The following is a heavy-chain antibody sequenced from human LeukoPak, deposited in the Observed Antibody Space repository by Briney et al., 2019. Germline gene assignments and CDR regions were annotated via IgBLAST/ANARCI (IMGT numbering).Heavy chain of an antibody. CDR2: INHSGST. CDR1: GDSISSDY. CDR3: ARRYYYDSSGYYSRGFDY. V-gene: IGHV4-34*01. Sequence: SETLSLTCNVSGDSISSDYWSWIRQPPGKGLEWIGEINHSGSTNYNPSLKSRVTISVDTSKNQFSLKLSSVTAADTAVYYCARRYYYDSSGYYSRGFDYWGQGTLVTVSS. D-gene: IGHD3-22*01. J-gene: IGHJ4*02.